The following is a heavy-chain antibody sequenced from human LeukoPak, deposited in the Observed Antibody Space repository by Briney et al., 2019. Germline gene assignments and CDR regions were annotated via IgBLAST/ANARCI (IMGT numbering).Heavy chain of an antibody. CDR2: IKQDGSEK. CDR3: ARDTRGESDY. V-gene: IGHV3-7*01. J-gene: IGHJ4*01. D-gene: IGHD2-2*01. Sequence: PGGSLRLSCAASGFTFSSYAMSWVRQAPGKGLEWVANIKQDGSEKYYVDSVKGRFTISRDNAKNSLYQQMNSLRAEDTAMYYCARDTRGESDYWGHGTLVTVSS. CDR1: GFTFSSYA.